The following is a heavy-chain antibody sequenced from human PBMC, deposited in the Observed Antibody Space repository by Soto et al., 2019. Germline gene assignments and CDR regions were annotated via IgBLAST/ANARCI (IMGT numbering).Heavy chain of an antibody. CDR2: IYYRGNT. CDR1: GGTINTDY. V-gene: IGHV4-59*01. CDR3: ARDPLPGY. Sequence: SETLSLTCTVSGGTINTDYWSWIRQPPGKGLEWIGYIYYRGNTNYNPSLKNRVTISIDTSKNQFSLKVSSVTAADTAVYYCARDPLPGYWGQGTLVTVSS. J-gene: IGHJ4*02.